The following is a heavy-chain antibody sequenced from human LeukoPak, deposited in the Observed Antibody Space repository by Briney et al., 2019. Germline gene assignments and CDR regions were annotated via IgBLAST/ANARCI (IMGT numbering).Heavy chain of an antibody. CDR3: AREGVYDSSGYYPLDY. J-gene: IGHJ4*02. CDR2: IYYSGST. Sequence: SETLSLTCTVSGGSISSYYWSWIRQPPGKGLEWIGYIYYSGSTYYNPSLKSRVTISVDTSKNQFSLKLSSVTAADTAVYYCAREGVYDSSGYYPLDYWGQGTLVTVSS. CDR1: GGSISSYY. D-gene: IGHD3-22*01. V-gene: IGHV4-59*12.